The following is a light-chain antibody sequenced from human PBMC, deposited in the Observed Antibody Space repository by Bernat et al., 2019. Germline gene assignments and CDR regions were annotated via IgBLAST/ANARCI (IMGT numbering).Light chain of an antibody. CDR1: QSVSNY. Sequence: TGERTALSCRASQSVSNYVSLYQQKPEHAPRLLIYGDFTRATCIPDSISCSVSVTDFTLIISRLEPEDVGFYYCEQYKNWNTFVQRLKVEIK. CDR3: EQYKNWNT. V-gene: IGKV3D-15*01. CDR2: GDF. J-gene: IGKJ1*01.